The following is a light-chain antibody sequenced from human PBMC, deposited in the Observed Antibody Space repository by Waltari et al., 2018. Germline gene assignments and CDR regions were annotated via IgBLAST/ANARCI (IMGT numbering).Light chain of an antibody. CDR2: GAS. V-gene: IGKV3-15*01. J-gene: IGKJ4*01. CDR1: QSVSSN. CDR3: QQYNNWPTT. Sequence: EIVTTQSPATLSVSPGERATLSCRASQSVSSNLAWYQQKPGQAPRLLIYGASTRATGIPARFSGSGSGTEFTLTISSLQSEDFAVYYCQQYNNWPTTFGGGTKVEIK.